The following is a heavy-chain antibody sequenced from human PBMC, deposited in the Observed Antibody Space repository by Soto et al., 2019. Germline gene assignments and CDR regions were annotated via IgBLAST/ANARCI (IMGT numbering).Heavy chain of an antibody. J-gene: IGHJ5*02. CDR2: ISYDGSNK. CDR1: GFTFSSYG. Sequence: PGGSLRLSCAASGFTFSSYGMHWVRQAPGKGLEWVAVISYDGSNKYYADSVKGRFTISRDNSKNTLYLQMNSLRAEDTAVYYCAKGHPPFDPWGQGTLVTVS. V-gene: IGHV3-30*18. CDR3: AKGHPPFDP.